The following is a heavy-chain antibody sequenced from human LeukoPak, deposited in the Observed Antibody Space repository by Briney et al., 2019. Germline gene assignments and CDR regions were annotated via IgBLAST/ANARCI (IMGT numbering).Heavy chain of an antibody. CDR1: GGSIYSYY. V-gene: IGHV4-4*07. CDR2: IYTSGST. Sequence: SETLSLTCTVSGGSIYSYYWSWIRQPAGKGLEWIGHIYTSGSTNYNPSLKSRVTISVDTSKNQFSLKLNSVTAADTAVYYCARRTRSFSYTYGDAYYYYYMDVWGKGTTVIVS. J-gene: IGHJ6*03. CDR3: ARRTRSFSYTYGDAYYYYYMDV. D-gene: IGHD5-18*01.